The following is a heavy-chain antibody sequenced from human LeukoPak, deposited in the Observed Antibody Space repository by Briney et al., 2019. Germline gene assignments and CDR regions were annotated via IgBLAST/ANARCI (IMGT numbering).Heavy chain of an antibody. CDR2: IKQDGSEK. J-gene: IGHJ6*03. CDR3: AKEGLSYSSSSGGLYYYYMDV. V-gene: IGHV3-7*03. CDR1: GFTFSSYW. Sequence: GGSLRLSCAASGFTFSSYWMSLVRQAPGKGLEWVANIKQDGSEKYYVDSVKGRFTISRDNAKNSLYLQMNSLRAEDMALYYCAKEGLSYSSSSGGLYYYYMDVWGKGTTVTVSS. D-gene: IGHD6-6*01.